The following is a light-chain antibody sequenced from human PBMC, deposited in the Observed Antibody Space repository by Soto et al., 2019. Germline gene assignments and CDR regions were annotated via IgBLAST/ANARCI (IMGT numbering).Light chain of an antibody. Sequence: EIVWTQSPGTLSLSPGERATLSCRASQSVSSSYLAWYQQKLGQAPRLLIYDISNRATGIPDRFSGSGSGTDFTLTISRLEPEDFAVYYCQHYGSSRTFGQGTKV. V-gene: IGKV3-20*01. CDR2: DIS. CDR1: QSVSSSY. J-gene: IGKJ1*01. CDR3: QHYGSSRT.